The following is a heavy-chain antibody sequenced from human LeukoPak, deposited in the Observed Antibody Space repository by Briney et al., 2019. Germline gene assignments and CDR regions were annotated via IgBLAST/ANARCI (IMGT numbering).Heavy chain of an antibody. J-gene: IGHJ4*02. CDR2: INAGNGNT. CDR1: GYTFTSYA. D-gene: IGHD5-18*01. Sequence: ASVKVSCKASGYTFTSYAMHWVRQAPGQRLEWMGWINAGNGNTKYSQKFQGRVTITRDTSASSAYMELSSLRSEDTAVYYCARVDTAMVIGYWGQGTLVTVSS. V-gene: IGHV1-3*01. CDR3: ARVDTAMVIGY.